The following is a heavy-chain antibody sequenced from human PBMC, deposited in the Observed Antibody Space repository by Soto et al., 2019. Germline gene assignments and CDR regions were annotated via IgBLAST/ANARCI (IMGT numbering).Heavy chain of an antibody. CDR3: DSATRGKDGGGYYYPY. CDR1: GFTFSSYA. V-gene: IGHV3-23*01. CDR2: ISGSGGST. Sequence: EVQLLESGGGLGQPGGSLRLSCAASGFTFSSYAMSWVRQAPGKGLEWVSAISGSGGSTYYEDSVKGRFTISRDNYKNTQSLQMNSIRAEDTDADDCDSATRGKDGGGYYYPYWGQGTLVTVSS. D-gene: IGHD3-22*01. J-gene: IGHJ4*02.